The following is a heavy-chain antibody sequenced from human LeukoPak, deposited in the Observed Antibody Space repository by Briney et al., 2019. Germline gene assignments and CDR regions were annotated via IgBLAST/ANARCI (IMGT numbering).Heavy chain of an antibody. CDR1: GGSFSGYY. V-gene: IGHV4-34*01. CDR2: INHSGST. CDR3: ARKERCCSGGSCYPAHINWFDP. Sequence: PSETLSLTCAVYGGSFSGYYWSWIRQPPGKGLEWIGEINHSGSTNYNPSLKSRVTISVDTSKNQFSLKLSSVTAADTAVYYCARKERCCSGGSCYPAHINWFDPWGRGTLVTVSS. D-gene: IGHD2-15*01. J-gene: IGHJ5*02.